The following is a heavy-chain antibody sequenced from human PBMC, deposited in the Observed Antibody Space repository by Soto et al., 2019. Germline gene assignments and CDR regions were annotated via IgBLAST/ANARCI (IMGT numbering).Heavy chain of an antibody. V-gene: IGHV3-23*01. D-gene: IGHD1-1*01. J-gene: IGHJ3*02. CDR1: GFTFSSYA. CDR3: AKDLMNWNDAGGHDAFDI. Sequence: PGGSLRLSCAASGFTFSSYAMSWVRQAPGKGLEWVSAISGSGGSTYYADSVKGRFTISRDNSKNTLYLQMNSLRAEDTAVYYFAKDLMNWNDAGGHDAFDIWGQGTMVTVSS. CDR2: ISGSGGST.